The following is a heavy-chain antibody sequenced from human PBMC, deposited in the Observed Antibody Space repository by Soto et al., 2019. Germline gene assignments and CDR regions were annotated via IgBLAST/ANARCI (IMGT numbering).Heavy chain of an antibody. CDR3: ARGRRSDFWSGYSYYYYYGMDV. V-gene: IGHV1-8*01. D-gene: IGHD3-3*01. CDR2: MNPNSGNT. J-gene: IGHJ6*02. CDR1: GYTFTSYD. Sequence: ASVKVSCKASGYTFTSYDINWVRQATGQGLEWVGWMNPNSGNTGYAQKFQGRVTMTRNTSISTAYMELSSLRSEDTAVYYCARGRRSDFWSGYSYYYYYGMDVWGQGTTVTVSS.